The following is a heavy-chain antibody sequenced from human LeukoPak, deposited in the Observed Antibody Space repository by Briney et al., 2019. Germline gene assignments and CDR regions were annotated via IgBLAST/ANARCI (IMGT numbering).Heavy chain of an antibody. CDR1: GFTFSSYG. V-gene: IGHV3-33*01. Sequence: GGSLRLSCAASGFTFSSYGTHWVRQAPGKGLEWVAVIWYDGSNKYYADSVKGRFTISRDNSKNTLYLQMNSLRAEDTAVYYCARDQYDILTGYYTGLDYWGQGTLVTVSS. D-gene: IGHD3-9*01. CDR3: ARDQYDILTGYYTGLDY. J-gene: IGHJ4*02. CDR2: IWYDGSNK.